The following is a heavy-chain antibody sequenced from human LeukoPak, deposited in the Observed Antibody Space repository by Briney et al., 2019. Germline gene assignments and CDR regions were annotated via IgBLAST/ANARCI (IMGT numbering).Heavy chain of an antibody. J-gene: IGHJ6*03. V-gene: IGHV1-2*02. CDR2: INPNSGGT. CDR3: ARDPLVGYYYMDV. CDR1: GYTFTGYY. Sequence: ASVKVSCKASGYTFTGYYKHWVRQAPGQGLEWMGWINPNSGGTNYAQKFQGRVTMTRDTSISTAYMELSRLRSDDTAVYYCARDPLVGYYYMDVWGKGTTVTVSS.